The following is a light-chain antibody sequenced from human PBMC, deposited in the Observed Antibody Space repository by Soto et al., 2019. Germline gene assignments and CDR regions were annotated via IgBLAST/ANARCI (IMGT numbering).Light chain of an antibody. Sequence: EIVLTQSPGTLSLSPGERATLSCRASQSVSSSYLAWYQQKPGQAHRLLIYGASSRATGIPDRFSGSGSGTDFTLTISRLEPEDFAVYYCQQYDSSLFTFGPGTKVNIK. CDR1: QSVSSSY. CDR3: QQYDSSLFT. J-gene: IGKJ3*01. V-gene: IGKV3-20*01. CDR2: GAS.